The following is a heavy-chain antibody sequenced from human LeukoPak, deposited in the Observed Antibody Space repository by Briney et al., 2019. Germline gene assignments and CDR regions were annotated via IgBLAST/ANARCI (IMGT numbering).Heavy chain of an antibody. CDR3: ASGVDHYDSSGYRI. CDR2: INTDGSST. D-gene: IGHD3-22*01. J-gene: IGHJ1*01. Sequence: GGSLRLSCAASGFTFSSYWMHWVRQAPGKGLVWVSRINTDGSSTSYADSVKGRFTISRDNAKNTLYLQMNSLSAEDTAVYYCASGVDHYDSSGYRIWGQGTLVTVSS. V-gene: IGHV3-74*01. CDR1: GFTFSSYW.